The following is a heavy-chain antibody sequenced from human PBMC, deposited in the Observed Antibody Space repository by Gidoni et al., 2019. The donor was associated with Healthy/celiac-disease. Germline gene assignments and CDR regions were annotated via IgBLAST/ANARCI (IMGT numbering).Heavy chain of an antibody. CDR3: SLLIAADGMDV. V-gene: IGHV3-30*03. CDR1: GCTFSSDG. Sequence: QVPRAESGGGVVQPGRALRLSCAASGCTFSSDGMRWGRQAPGKGLAWVAVISYDVSNTYYADSVKGRFTISRDNSKNTLYLQMNSLRAEDTAVYYCSLLIAADGMDVWGQGTTVTVSS. D-gene: IGHD6-13*01. J-gene: IGHJ6*02. CDR2: ISYDVSNT.